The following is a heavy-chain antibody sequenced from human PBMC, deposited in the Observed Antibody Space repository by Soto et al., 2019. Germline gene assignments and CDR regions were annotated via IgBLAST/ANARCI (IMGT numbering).Heavy chain of an antibody. D-gene: IGHD3-22*01. V-gene: IGHV1-69*13. J-gene: IGHJ6*02. CDR2: IIPIFGTA. CDR1: GGTFSSYA. Sequence: ASVKVSCKASGGTFSSYAISWVRQAPGQGLEWMGGIIPIFGTANYAQKFQGRVTITADESTSTAYMELSSLRSEDTAVYYCARCYYDSSGNYYGMDVWGQGTTVTVSS. CDR3: ARCYYDSSGNYYGMDV.